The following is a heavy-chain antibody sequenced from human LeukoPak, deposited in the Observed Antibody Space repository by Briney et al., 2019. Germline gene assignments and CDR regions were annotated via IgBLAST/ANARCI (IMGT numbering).Heavy chain of an antibody. CDR2: INPNSGGT. CDR3: ARDLSLRRGPNWFDP. V-gene: IGHV1-2*02. Sequence: GASVKVSCKASGYTFTGYYMHWVRQAPGQGLEWMGWINPNSGGTNYAQKFQGRVTMTRDTSISTAYMELSRLRSDDTAVYYCARDLSLRRGPNWFDPWGQGPLVTVSS. J-gene: IGHJ5*02. CDR1: GYTFTGYY. D-gene: IGHD2-15*01.